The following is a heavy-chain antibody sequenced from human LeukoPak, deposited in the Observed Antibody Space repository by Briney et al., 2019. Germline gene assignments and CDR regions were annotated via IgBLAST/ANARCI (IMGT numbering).Heavy chain of an antibody. Sequence: GGSLRLSCAASGFTFEHYAMHWVRQAPGKGLEWVSGISWNSGTIDYADSVKGRFTISRDNAKNSLYLQMNSLRPEDTAVYYCARDGYSSSHAGDSENNWFDPWGQGTLVTVSS. CDR3: ARDGYSSSHAGDSENNWFDP. CDR2: ISWNSGTI. D-gene: IGHD6-13*01. CDR1: GFTFEHYA. V-gene: IGHV3-9*01. J-gene: IGHJ5*02.